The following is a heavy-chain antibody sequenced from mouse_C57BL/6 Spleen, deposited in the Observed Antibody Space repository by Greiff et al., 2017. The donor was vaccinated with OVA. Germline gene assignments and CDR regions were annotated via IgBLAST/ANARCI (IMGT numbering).Heavy chain of an antibody. CDR2: INYDGSST. CDR1: GFTFSDSY. V-gene: IGHV5-16*01. CDR3: ARGWPYYYGSSPHAMDY. Sequence: DVQLVESEGGLVQPGSSMKLSCTASGFTFSDSYMAWVRQVPEKGLEWVANINYDGSSTYYLDSLKSRFIISRDNAKNILYLQMSSLKSEDTATYYCARGWPYYYGSSPHAMDYWGQGTSVTVSS. D-gene: IGHD1-1*01. J-gene: IGHJ4*01.